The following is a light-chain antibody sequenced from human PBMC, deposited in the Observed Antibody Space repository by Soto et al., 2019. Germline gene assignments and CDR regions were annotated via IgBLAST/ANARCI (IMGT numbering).Light chain of an antibody. CDR1: SSDVGGYNY. Sequence: QSVLTQPPSASGSPGQSVTISCTGTSSDVGGYNYVSWYQQHPGKAPKLMIYEVSKRPSGVPDRFSGSKSGNTASLTVSGLQAEDEADYYCSSYAGSNNFCGFGTGTKVTVL. V-gene: IGLV2-8*01. CDR2: EVS. J-gene: IGLJ1*01. CDR3: SSYAGSNNFCG.